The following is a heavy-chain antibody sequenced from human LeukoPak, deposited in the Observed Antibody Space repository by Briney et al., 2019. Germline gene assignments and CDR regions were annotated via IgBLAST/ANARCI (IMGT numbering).Heavy chain of an antibody. V-gene: IGHV4-31*03. J-gene: IGHJ4*02. CDR2: IYYSGST. D-gene: IGHD3-3*01. CDR3: ARVINVLRFLEWLGGFDY. Sequence: PSETLSLTCTVSGGSISSGGYYWSWIRQHPGKGLEWIGYIYYSGSTYYNPSLKSRVTISVDTSKNQFSLELSSVTAADTAVYYCARVINVLRFLEWLGGFDYWGQGTLVTVSS. CDR1: GGSISSGGYY.